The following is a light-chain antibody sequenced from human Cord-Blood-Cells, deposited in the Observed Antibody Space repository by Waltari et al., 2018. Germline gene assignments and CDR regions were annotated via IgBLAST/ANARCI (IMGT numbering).Light chain of an antibody. J-gene: IGLJ1*01. CDR2: DVS. V-gene: IGLV2-11*01. Sequence: VTISCTGTSSDVGGYNYVSWYQQHPGKAPKLMIYDVSKRPSGVPDRFSGSKSGNTASLTISGLQAEDEADYYCCSYAGSYVFGTGTKVTVL. CDR3: CSYAGSYV. CDR1: SSDVGGYNY.